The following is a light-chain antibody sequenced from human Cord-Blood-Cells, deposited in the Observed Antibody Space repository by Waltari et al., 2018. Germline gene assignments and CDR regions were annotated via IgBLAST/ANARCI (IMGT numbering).Light chain of an antibody. J-gene: IGKJ4*01. CDR3: QQYDNLPLT. CDR1: PDISNY. CDR2: DAS. V-gene: IGKV1-33*01. Sequence: DIQMTQPPSYLSASVVDRVTITCQASPDISNYLTWYQQKPGKAPKLLIYDASNLETGVPSRFSGSGSATDSTFTISRLHPEDIATYYCQQYDNLPLTFGGGTKVEIK.